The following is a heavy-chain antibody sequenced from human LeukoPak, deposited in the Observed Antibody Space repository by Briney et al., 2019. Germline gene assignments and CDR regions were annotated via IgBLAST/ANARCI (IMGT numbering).Heavy chain of an antibody. V-gene: IGHV3-23*01. D-gene: IGHD2-8*02. CDR2: LSGGGATS. CDR3: AKAGIVLPVFAFDS. J-gene: IGHJ4*02. Sequence: GGSLRLSCGASGLIFSKYAMSWVSQVPGKGLEWVSTLSGGGATSSYADSVQGRFSISRDNSNNTLYLQMNSLRAEDTALYYCAKAGIVLPVFAFDSWGQGTLVTVSS. CDR1: GLIFSKYA.